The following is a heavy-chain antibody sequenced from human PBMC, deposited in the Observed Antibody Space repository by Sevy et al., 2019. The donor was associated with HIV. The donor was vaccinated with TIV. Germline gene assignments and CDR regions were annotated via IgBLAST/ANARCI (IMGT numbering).Heavy chain of an antibody. D-gene: IGHD3-3*01. J-gene: IGHJ6*02. CDR1: GFTFSSYW. CDR3: ARAGTGNTYYDCWSGYYPDYYYGMDV. Sequence: GGSLRLSSAASGFTFSSYWMNWVRQAPGKGLEWVANIKQGGSEKYYVDSVKGRFTISRDNAKNSLYLQMNSLRAEDTAVYYCARAGTGNTYYDCWSGYYPDYYYGMDVWGQGTTVTVSS. V-gene: IGHV3-7*04. CDR2: IKQGGSEK.